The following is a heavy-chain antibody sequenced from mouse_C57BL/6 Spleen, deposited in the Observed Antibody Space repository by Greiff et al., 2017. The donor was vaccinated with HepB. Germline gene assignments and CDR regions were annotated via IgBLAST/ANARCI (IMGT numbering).Heavy chain of an antibody. CDR2: IYPGDGDT. V-gene: IGHV1-82*01. Sequence: VQLQQSGPELVKPGASVKISCKASGYAFSSSWMNWVKQRPGKGLEWIGRIYPGDGDTNYNGKFKGKATLTADKSSSTAYMQLSSLTSEDSAVYFCARRRDSNYYAMDYWGQGTSVTVSS. CDR1: GYAFSSSW. J-gene: IGHJ4*01. CDR3: ARRRDSNYYAMDY. D-gene: IGHD2-5*01.